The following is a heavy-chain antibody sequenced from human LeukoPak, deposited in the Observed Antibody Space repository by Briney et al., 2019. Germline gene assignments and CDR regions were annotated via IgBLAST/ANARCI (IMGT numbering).Heavy chain of an antibody. CDR1: GYTFTGYY. J-gene: IGHJ4*02. CDR3: ATYGASEVTGYPYFDY. Sequence: ASVKVSCKASGYTFTGYYMHRVRQAPGQGLEWMGWINPHSGGTNYAQKFQGRVTMTRDTSISTAYMELSRLRSDDTAVYYCATYGASEVTGYPYFDYWGQGTLVTVSS. CDR2: INPHSGGT. D-gene: IGHD3-9*01. V-gene: IGHV1-2*02.